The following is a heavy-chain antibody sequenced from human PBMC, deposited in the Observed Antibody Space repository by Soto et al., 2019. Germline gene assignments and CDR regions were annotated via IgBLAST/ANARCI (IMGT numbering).Heavy chain of an antibody. CDR2: VIPAFNSA. D-gene: IGHD1-26*01. J-gene: IGHJ6*02. Sequence: QVQLVQSGAEMRKPGSSVKVSCKSSGGTFSNYAISWVRQASGQGLEWLGGVIPAFNSAQYAPKFQGRVAITADTSTSTAYMELSSLTSEDTAVYYCGRWANRGMDVWGQGTTLIVSS. CDR3: GRWANRGMDV. CDR1: GGTFSNYA. V-gene: IGHV1-69*06.